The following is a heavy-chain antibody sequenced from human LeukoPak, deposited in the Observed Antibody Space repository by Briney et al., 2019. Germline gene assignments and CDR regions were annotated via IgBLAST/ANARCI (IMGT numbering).Heavy chain of an antibody. CDR1: GFTFSTYW. CDR3: ARDPPYSSPYYYMDV. J-gene: IGHJ6*03. V-gene: IGHV3-74*01. D-gene: IGHD6-13*01. CDR2: INTDGIST. Sequence: PGGSLRLSCAASGFTFSTYWMHWVRQAPGKGLVWVSRINTDGISTSYADSVKGRFTISRDNAKNTLYLQMHSLRAEDTAVYYCARDPPYSSPYYYMDVWGKGTTVTVSS.